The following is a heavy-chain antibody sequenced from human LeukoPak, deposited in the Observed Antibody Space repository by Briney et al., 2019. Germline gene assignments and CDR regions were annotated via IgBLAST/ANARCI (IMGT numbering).Heavy chain of an antibody. CDR2: IYTSGST. D-gene: IGHD2-15*01. CDR1: GGSISSYY. Sequence: SETLSLTCTVSGGSISSYYWGWIRQPAGKGLEWIGRIYTSGSTNYNPSLKSRVTMSVDTSENQFSLKLSSVTAADTAVYYCARSSIVYRRPFDYWGQGTLVTVSS. CDR3: ARSSIVYRRPFDY. J-gene: IGHJ4*02. V-gene: IGHV4-4*07.